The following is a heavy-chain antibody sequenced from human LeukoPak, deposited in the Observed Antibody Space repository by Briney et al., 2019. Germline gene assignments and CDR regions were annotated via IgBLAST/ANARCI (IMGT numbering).Heavy chain of an antibody. D-gene: IGHD6-6*01. CDR1: GGSISSGSYY. CDR2: IYYSGST. Sequence: SQTLSLTCTVSGGSISSGSYYWSWIRQPAGKGLEWIGYIYYSGSTNYNPSLKSRVTISVDTSKNHFSLKVNSVTAADTAVYYCARGRYDRSSEAYSYYYMDVWGKGTTVTVSS. CDR3: ARGRYDRSSEAYSYYYMDV. J-gene: IGHJ6*03. V-gene: IGHV4-61*10.